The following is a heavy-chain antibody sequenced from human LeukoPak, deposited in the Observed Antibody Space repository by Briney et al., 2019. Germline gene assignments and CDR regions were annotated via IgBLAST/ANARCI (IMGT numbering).Heavy chain of an antibody. D-gene: IGHD2-8*02. J-gene: IGHJ4*02. CDR2: IYSGGST. V-gene: IGHV3-66*01. Sequence: PGGSQRPSCAASGFTVSSNYMSWVRQAPGKGLEWVSVIYSGGSTYYADSVKGRFTISRDNSKNTLYLQMNSLRAEDTAVYYCGVLHFDYWGQGTLVTVSS. CDR3: GVLHFDY. CDR1: GFTVSSNY.